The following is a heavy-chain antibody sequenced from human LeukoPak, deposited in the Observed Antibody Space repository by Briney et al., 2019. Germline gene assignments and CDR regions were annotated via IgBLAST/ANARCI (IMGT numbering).Heavy chain of an antibody. V-gene: IGHV1-2*02. Sequence: ASVKVSCKASGYTFTGYYMHWVRQAPGQGLEWMGWINPNSGGTNYAQKFQGRVTMTRDTSISTAYMELSRLRSDDTAVYYCARRYSSGWYKGGFHYFDYWGQGTLVTVSS. J-gene: IGHJ4*02. CDR1: GYTFTGYY. CDR2: INPNSGGT. D-gene: IGHD6-19*01. CDR3: ARRYSSGWYKGGFHYFDY.